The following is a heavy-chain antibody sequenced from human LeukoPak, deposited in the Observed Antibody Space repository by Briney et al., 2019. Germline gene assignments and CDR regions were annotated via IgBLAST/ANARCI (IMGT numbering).Heavy chain of an antibody. CDR3: ARDLATFDDY. CDR1: CGTFSSYA. J-gene: IGHJ4*02. Sequence: SVKVSCKASCGTFSSYAISWVRQAPGQGLEWMGRIIPIFGTANYAQKFQGRVTITTDESTSTAYMELSSLRSEDTAVYYCARDLATFDDYWGQGTLVTVSS. V-gene: IGHV1-69*05. D-gene: IGHD3-16*01. CDR2: IIPIFGTA.